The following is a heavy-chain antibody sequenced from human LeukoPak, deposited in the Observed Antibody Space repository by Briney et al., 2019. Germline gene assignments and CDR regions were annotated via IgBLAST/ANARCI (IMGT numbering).Heavy chain of an antibody. V-gene: IGHV7-4-1*02. Sequence: ASVKVSCKASGYTFTSYAMNWVRQAPGQGLEWMGWINTNTGNPTYAQGFTGRFVFSFDTSFSTAYLQISSLKAEDTAVYYCARDPRDQWLARWDYYYGMDVWGQGTTVTVSS. CDR3: ARDPRDQWLARWDYYYGMDV. CDR2: INTNTGNP. D-gene: IGHD6-19*01. CDR1: GYTFTSYA. J-gene: IGHJ6*02.